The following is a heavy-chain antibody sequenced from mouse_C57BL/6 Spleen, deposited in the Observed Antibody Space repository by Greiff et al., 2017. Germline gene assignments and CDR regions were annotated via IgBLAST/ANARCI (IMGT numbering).Heavy chain of an antibody. J-gene: IGHJ4*01. Sequence: QVQLQQPGAELVRPGSSVKLSCKASGYTFTSYWMHWVKQRPIQGLEWIGNIDPSDSETHYNQKFKDKATLTVDKSSSTAYMQLSSLTSDDSAVYECARWGLYAMDYWGQGTSGTVSS. V-gene: IGHV1-52*01. CDR3: ARWGLYAMDY. CDR2: IDPSDSET. CDR1: GYTFTSYW.